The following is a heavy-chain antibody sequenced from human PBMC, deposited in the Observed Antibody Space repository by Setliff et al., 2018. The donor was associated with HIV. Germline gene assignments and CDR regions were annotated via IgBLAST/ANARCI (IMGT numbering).Heavy chain of an antibody. CDR2: IIPILNVA. D-gene: IGHD6-13*01. CDR1: GGRFRTYA. Sequence: ASVKVSCKASGGRFRTYAISWVRQAPGQGLEWMGGIIPILNVAKYPQKFHGRVTITADKSTSTVYMELSSLRSEDTAMYYCARVLKGYSSSYEAFDIWGQGTKVTVSS. J-gene: IGHJ3*02. V-gene: IGHV1-69*10. CDR3: ARVLKGYSSSYEAFDI.